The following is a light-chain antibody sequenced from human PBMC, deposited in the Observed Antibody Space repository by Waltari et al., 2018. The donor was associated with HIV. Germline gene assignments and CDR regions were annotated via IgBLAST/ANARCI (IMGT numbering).Light chain of an antibody. V-gene: IGKV3-15*01. CDR1: QSVSNN. CDR2: CAS. CDR3: YQYDSWPYS. Sequence: EKALTQSPATVSVSPGAHIDLSCRASQSVSNNLARYQQKPGQAPRLLIACASTGAAGVPARFSGRGSGTEFSFTISILQTEDFAFYYCYQYDSWPYSFGRGTKVEL. J-gene: IGKJ2*01.